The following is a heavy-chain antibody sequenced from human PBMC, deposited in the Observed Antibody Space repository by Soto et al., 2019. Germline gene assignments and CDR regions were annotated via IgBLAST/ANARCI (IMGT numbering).Heavy chain of an antibody. CDR3: AKGGTSYGMDV. V-gene: IGHV3-30*18. CDR2: ISYDGNNK. J-gene: IGHJ6*02. CDR1: GITFNTYG. Sequence: QVQLVESGGGVVQPGRSLRLSCAASGITFNTYGMHRVRQAPGKGLEWVAVISYDGNNKFYADSVKGRFTISRDNSKNTLYLQMSSLRAEDTAMYYCAKGGTSYGMDVWGQGTTVTVSS.